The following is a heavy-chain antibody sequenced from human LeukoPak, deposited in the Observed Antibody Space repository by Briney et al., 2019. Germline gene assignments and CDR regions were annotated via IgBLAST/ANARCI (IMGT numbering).Heavy chain of an antibody. CDR2: IYYSGST. V-gene: IGHV4-31*03. Sequence: SQTLSLTRTVSGGSISSGGYYWSWIRQHPGKGLEWIGYIYYSGSTYYTPSLKSRVTISVDTSKNQFSLKLSSVTAADTAVYYCARDRYYYGSGSYNRYYYYYGMDVWGQGTTVTVSS. J-gene: IGHJ6*02. CDR3: ARDRYYYGSGSYNRYYYYYGMDV. CDR1: GGSISSGGYY. D-gene: IGHD3-10*01.